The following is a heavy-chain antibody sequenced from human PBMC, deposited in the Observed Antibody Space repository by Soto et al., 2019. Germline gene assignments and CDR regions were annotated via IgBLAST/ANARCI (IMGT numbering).Heavy chain of an antibody. Sequence: GVSLRLSSAASGFTFSSYEMNWVRQAPGKGLEWVSYISSSGSTIYYADSVKGRFTISRDNAKNSLYLQMNSLRAEDTAVYYCARPRLTYSYDSFLTLWGQGTLVTVSS. D-gene: IGHD3-22*01. J-gene: IGHJ4*02. V-gene: IGHV3-48*03. CDR1: GFTFSSYE. CDR2: ISSSGSTI. CDR3: ARPRLTYSYDSFLTL.